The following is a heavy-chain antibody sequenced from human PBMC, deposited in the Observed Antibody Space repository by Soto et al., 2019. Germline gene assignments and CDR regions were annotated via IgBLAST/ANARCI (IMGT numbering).Heavy chain of an antibody. CDR3: ARDKRGTLFGVGYLDY. J-gene: IGHJ4*02. CDR2: ISSSSSYI. V-gene: IGHV3-21*01. Sequence: PGGSLRLSCAASGFTFSSYSMNWVRQAPGKGLEWVSSISSSSSYIYYADSVKGRFTISRDNAKNSLYLQMNSLRAEDTAVYYCARDKRGTLFGVGYLDYWGQGTLVTVSS. D-gene: IGHD3-3*01. CDR1: GFTFSSYS.